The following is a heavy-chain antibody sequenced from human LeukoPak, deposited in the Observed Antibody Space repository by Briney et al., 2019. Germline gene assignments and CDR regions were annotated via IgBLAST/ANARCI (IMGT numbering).Heavy chain of an antibody. CDR3: ARVAGWHWFDP. J-gene: IGHJ5*02. Sequence: GGTLRLSCAASRYTFSSYGMTWVREAPGRGLEWVSSIRPGGDNTYYGDSVKGRFTVSRDNSKNTVYLQMNNMRVDDTAVYYCARVAGWHWFDPWGQGTLVTVSS. D-gene: IGHD6-19*01. CDR2: IRPGGDNT. CDR1: RYTFSSYG. V-gene: IGHV3-23*01.